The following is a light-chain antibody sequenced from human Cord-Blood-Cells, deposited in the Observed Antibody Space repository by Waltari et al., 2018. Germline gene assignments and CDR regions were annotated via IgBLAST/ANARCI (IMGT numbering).Light chain of an antibody. V-gene: IGKV1D-8*01. CDR1: QGISNY. Sequence: VIQMTQSPSSLSASTGDRVTITCRTSQGISNYLNWYQQKPGKAPKLLIYAASTLQRGVPSRCSGSGSGTDFTLTISCLQSEDIATYYCQQYDSLPDSFGPGTKLDIK. CDR3: QQYDSLPDS. CDR2: AAS. J-gene: IGKJ2*03.